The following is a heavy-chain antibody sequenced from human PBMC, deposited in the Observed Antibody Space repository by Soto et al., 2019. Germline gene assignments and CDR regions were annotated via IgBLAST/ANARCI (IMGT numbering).Heavy chain of an antibody. CDR1: GDSVSSNTAA. Sequence: SQTLSLTCAISGDSVSSNTAAWHWIRQSPSRGLEWLGRTYFRSRWYNDYAVSVKSRITINADTSKNQFSLHLNSVSPEDTAVYYCARDLDSGYSNYCYYLAVWGKRTTVTVS. V-gene: IGHV6-1*01. J-gene: IGHJ6*03. CDR2: TYFRSRWYN. D-gene: IGHD5-12*01. CDR3: ARDLDSGYSNYCYYLAV.